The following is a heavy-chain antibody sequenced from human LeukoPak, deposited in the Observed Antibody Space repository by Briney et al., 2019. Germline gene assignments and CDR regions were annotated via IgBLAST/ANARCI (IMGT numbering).Heavy chain of an antibody. CDR1: GGTFSSYA. CDR2: IIPIFGTA. V-gene: IGHV1-69*13. Sequence: ASVKVSCKASGGTFSSYAISWVRQAPGQGLEWMGGIIPIFGTANYAQKFQGRVTITADESTSTAYMELSSLRSEDTAVYYCARGTWVIPKTYWYFDLWGRGTLVTVSS. J-gene: IGHJ2*01. CDR3: ARGTWVIPKTYWYFDL. D-gene: IGHD1-26*01.